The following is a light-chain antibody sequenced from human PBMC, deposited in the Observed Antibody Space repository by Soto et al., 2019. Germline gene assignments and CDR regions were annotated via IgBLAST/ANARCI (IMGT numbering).Light chain of an antibody. J-gene: IGKJ2*01. CDR1: QSVARNL. V-gene: IGKV3-20*01. CDR2: DAT. CDR3: HQYANSPLT. Sequence: EIVLTQSPGTLSLSPGERATLSCRASQSVARNLLAWFQQRPGQPPRLLIYDATGRATGIPDRFSGSGSATDFTLTINSLEPEDCAVYYCHQYANSPLTFGQGTKLEI.